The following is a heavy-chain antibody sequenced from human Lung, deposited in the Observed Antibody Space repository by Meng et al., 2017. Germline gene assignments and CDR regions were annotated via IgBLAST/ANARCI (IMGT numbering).Heavy chain of an antibody. J-gene: IGHJ4*02. CDR2: IDHGGST. D-gene: IGHD3-10*01. Sequence: QLQHQQVEAGLLRLSENLSLTCAVDGWAISVSYWGWSRQSPAKGLEWIGKIDHGGSTNYNPSLESRVTISVYTPKNQFSLRLTSMTVADTAVYYCARERHSTIIRGVLDFWGQGALVTVSS. CDR3: ARERHSTIIRGVLDF. V-gene: IGHV4-34*01. CDR1: GWAISVSY.